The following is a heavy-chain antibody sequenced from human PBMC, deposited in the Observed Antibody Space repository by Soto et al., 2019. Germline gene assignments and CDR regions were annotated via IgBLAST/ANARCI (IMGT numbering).Heavy chain of an antibody. V-gene: IGHV3-23*01. D-gene: IGHD2-8*01. CDR1: GFMFENYA. CDR2: VRGNSYGA. J-gene: IGHJ5*02. CDR3: AKGKSENGVDWLDP. Sequence: PGGSLRLSCAASGFMFENYAMIWVRQAPGKGLEWVATVRGNSYGAYYADSVRGRFIISRDNSKNTMSLQLNSLRDDDTAIYYCAKGKSENGVDWLDPWGPGTLVPVSS.